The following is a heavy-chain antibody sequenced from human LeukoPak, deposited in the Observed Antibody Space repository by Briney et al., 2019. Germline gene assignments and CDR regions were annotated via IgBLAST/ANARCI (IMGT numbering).Heavy chain of an antibody. V-gene: IGHV3-23*01. D-gene: IGHD1-26*01. CDR2: ISGSGGST. Sequence: GGSLRLSCAASGFTFSSYAMSWVRQAPGKGLEWVSAISGSGGSTYYADSVKGRFTISRDNSKNTLYLQMNSLRAEDTAVYYCANSPGETEWDDFDYMDVWGKGTTVTVSS. CDR1: GFTFSSYA. CDR3: ANSPGETEWDDFDYMDV. J-gene: IGHJ6*03.